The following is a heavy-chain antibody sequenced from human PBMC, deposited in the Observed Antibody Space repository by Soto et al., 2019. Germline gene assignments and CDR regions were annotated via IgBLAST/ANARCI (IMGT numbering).Heavy chain of an antibody. D-gene: IGHD2-15*01. V-gene: IGHV1-18*01. CDR2: ISAYNGNT. Sequence: GASVKVSCKASGYTFTSYGISWVRQAPGQGLEWMGWISAYNGNTNYAQKFQGRVTMTTDTSTSTAYMELRSLRSDDTAVYYCARVPPFLYCSGGSCYWFDPWGQGTLVTVSS. CDR3: ARVPPFLYCSGGSCYWFDP. J-gene: IGHJ5*02. CDR1: GYTFTSYG.